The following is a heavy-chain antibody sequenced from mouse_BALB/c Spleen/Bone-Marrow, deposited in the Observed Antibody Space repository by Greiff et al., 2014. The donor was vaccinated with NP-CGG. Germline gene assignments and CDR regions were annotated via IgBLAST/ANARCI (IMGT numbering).Heavy chain of an antibody. V-gene: IGHV5-4*02. CDR1: GFTFSDYY. Sequence: EVMLVESGGGLVKPGGSLKLSCAASGFTFSDYYMYWVRQTPEKRLEWVATISDGGSYNYYPDSVKGRFTISRDNAKNNLYLQMSSLKSEDTAMYYCAREGDGAYWGQGTLVTVSA. J-gene: IGHJ3*01. D-gene: IGHD3-3*01. CDR2: ISDGGSYN. CDR3: AREGDGAY.